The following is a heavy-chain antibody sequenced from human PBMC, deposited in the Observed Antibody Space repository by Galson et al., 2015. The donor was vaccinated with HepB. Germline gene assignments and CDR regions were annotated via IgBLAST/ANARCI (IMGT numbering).Heavy chain of an antibody. D-gene: IGHD5-12*01. Sequence: SVKVSCKASGYTFTSYAMHWVRQAPGQRLEWMGWINAGNGNTKYSLKFQGRVTITRDTSASTAYMELSSLRSEDTAVYYCARDLDIVATPDSYFDYWGQGTLVTVSS. V-gene: IGHV1-3*01. CDR3: ARDLDIVATPDSYFDY. J-gene: IGHJ4*02. CDR2: INAGNGNT. CDR1: GYTFTSYA.